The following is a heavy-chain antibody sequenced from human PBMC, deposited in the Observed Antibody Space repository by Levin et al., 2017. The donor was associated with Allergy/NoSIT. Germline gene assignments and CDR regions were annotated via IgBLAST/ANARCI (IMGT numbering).Heavy chain of an antibody. CDR3: ARHGSCSYPI. V-gene: IGHV3-21*01. Sequence: GGSLRLSCVVSGFTFSSCSMNWVRQAPGKGLEWVSSLTLSSDIYYADSVKGRFTISRDNTKNSLYLQMNSLRAEDTAVYYCARHGSCSYPIWGQGTLVTVSS. CDR2: LTLSSDI. D-gene: IGHD3-16*02. J-gene: IGHJ3*02. CDR1: GFTFSSCS.